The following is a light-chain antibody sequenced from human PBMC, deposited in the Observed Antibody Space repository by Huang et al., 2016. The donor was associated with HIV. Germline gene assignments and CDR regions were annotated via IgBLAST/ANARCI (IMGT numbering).Light chain of an antibody. V-gene: IGKV3-11*01. J-gene: IGKJ4*01. CDR2: DAS. Sequence: DIVFTQSPTTLSLSPGERATLSCRSSQSISTYLAWYRHRPGQSPRLLIYDASKRAVGVPTRGSGRGSGTDFTLNISSLEPEDCAVYFGQQRSEWLTFGGGTRVDI. CDR1: QSISTY. CDR3: QQRSEWLT.